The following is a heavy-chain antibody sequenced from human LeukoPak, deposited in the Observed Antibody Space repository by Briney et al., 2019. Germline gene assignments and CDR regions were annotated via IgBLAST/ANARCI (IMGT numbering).Heavy chain of an antibody. CDR2: TRSKAYGGTT. V-gene: IGHV3-49*03. CDR1: GFTFGDYA. CDR3: TRDRPIRLVRGVILDY. J-gene: IGHJ4*02. D-gene: IGHD3-10*01. Sequence: GGSLRLSCTASGFTFGDYAMSWFRQAPGKGLEWVGFTRSKAYGGTTEYAASVKGRFTISRDDSKGIAYLQMNSLKTEDTAVYYCTRDRPIRLVRGVILDYWGQGTLVTVSS.